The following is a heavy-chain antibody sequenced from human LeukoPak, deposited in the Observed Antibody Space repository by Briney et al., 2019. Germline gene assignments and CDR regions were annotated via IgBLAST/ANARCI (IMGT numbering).Heavy chain of an antibody. CDR2: IYYSGST. Sequence: SETLSLTCTVSGGSISSGDYYWSWIRQPPGKGLEWIGYIYYSGSTYYNPSLKSRVTISVDTSKNQFSLKLSSVTAADTAVYYCAREPRTTVTTDYWGQGTPVTVSS. CDR3: AREPRTTVTTDY. D-gene: IGHD4-17*01. CDR1: GGSISSGDYY. V-gene: IGHV4-30-4*01. J-gene: IGHJ4*02.